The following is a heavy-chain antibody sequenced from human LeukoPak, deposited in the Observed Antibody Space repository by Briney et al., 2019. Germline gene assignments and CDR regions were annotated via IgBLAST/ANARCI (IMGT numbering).Heavy chain of an antibody. V-gene: IGHV3-23*01. J-gene: IGHJ4*02. Sequence: PGGSLRLSCAASGFTFSNYAINWVRQAPGKGLEWVSAISGSGGSTFYADSVKGRFTISRDNSKNTLYLQMNSLRAEDTAVYYCAKDRADCSNTSCYAFFDYWGQGTLVTV. CDR3: AKDRADCSNTSCYAFFDY. D-gene: IGHD2-2*01. CDR1: GFTFSNYA. CDR2: ISGSGGST.